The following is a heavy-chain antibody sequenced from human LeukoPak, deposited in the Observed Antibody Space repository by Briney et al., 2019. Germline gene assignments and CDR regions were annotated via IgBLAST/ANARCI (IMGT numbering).Heavy chain of an antibody. D-gene: IGHD3/OR15-3a*01. CDR3: AKDVDSSWPAATRARGRFDL. CDR2: ISGSGGST. V-gene: IGHV3-23*01. Sequence: GGSLRLSCAASGFTFSSYAMYWVRQAPGKGLEWVSGISGSGGSTYYADSVKGRFTISRDNSKNTLYLQLNSLRGDDTAMYYCAKDVDSSWPAATRARGRFDLWGQGTLVTVSS. J-gene: IGHJ5*02. CDR1: GFTFSSYA.